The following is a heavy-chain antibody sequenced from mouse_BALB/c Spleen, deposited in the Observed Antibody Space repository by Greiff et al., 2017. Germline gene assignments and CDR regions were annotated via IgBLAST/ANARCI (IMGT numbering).Heavy chain of an antibody. J-gene: IGHJ2*01. V-gene: IGHV3-2*02. D-gene: IGHD2-4*01. CDR1: GYSITSDYA. Sequence: EVMLVESGPGLVKPSQSLSLTCTVTGYSITSDYAWNWIRQFPGNKLEWMGYISYSGSTSYNPSLKSRISITRDTSKNQFFLQLNSVTTEDTATYYCASYDYVYFDYWGQGTTLTVSS. CDR2: ISYSGST. CDR3: ASYDYVYFDY.